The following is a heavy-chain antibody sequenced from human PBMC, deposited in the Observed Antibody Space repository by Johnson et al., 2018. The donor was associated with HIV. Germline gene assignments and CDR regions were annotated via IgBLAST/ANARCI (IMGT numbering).Heavy chain of an antibody. J-gene: IGHJ3*01. Sequence: QVQLVESGGGLVQPGGSLRLSCAASGFTVSSNYMSWVRQAPGKGLEWVAVISYDGSNKYYADSVKGRFTISRDNSKNKLYLQMNSLRAEDTAVYYFAKWWFRELLPNAFDLWGQGTMVTVSS. D-gene: IGHD3-10*01. CDR2: ISYDGSNK. CDR3: AKWWFRELLPNAFDL. V-gene: IGHV3-30*18. CDR1: GFTVSSNY.